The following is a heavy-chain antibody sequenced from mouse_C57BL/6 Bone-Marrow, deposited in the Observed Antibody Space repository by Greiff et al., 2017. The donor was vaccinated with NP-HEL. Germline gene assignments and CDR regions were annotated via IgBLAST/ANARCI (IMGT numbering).Heavy chain of an antibody. CDR2: INPSTGGT. CDR3: ARLHYYGSSYSWFAY. Sequence: EVQLQQSGPELVKPGASVKISCKASGYSFTGYYMNWVKQSPEKSLEWIGEINPSTGGTTYNQKFKAKATLTVDKSSSTAYMQLKSLTSEDSAVYYCARLHYYGSSYSWFAYWGQGTLVTVSA. CDR1: GYSFTGYY. J-gene: IGHJ3*01. D-gene: IGHD1-1*01. V-gene: IGHV1-42*01.